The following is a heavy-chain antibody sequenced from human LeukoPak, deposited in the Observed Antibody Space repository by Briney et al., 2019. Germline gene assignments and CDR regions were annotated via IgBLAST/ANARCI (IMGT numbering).Heavy chain of an antibody. D-gene: IGHD3-10*01. V-gene: IGHV4-34*01. CDR2: INHSGST. Sequence: SETLSLTCAVYGGSFSGYYWSWIRQPPGKGLEWIGEINHSGSTNYNPSLKSRVTISVDTSKNQFSLKLSSVTAADTAVYYCARSSYYYGADALDVWGQGTMVTVSS. CDR3: ARSSYYYGADALDV. CDR1: GGSFSGYY. J-gene: IGHJ3*01.